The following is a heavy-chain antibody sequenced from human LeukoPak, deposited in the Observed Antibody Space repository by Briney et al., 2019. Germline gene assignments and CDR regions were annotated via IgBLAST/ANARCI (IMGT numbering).Heavy chain of an antibody. CDR1: GGSISTYY. CDR3: ARVALRSQPYYYDSSGYYRRGIWFDP. Sequence: SETLSLTCTVSGGSISTYYWNWIRQPPGKGLEWIGYIYHSGSTNYNPSLQSRVTISVDTSKNQFSLNLNSVTAADTAVYYCARVALRSQPYYYDSSGYYRRGIWFDPWGQGTLVTVSS. D-gene: IGHD3-22*01. V-gene: IGHV4-59*01. CDR2: IYHSGST. J-gene: IGHJ5*02.